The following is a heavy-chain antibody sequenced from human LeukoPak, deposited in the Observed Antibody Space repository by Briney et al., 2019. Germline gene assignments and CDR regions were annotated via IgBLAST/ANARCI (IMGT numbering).Heavy chain of an antibody. D-gene: IGHD3-9*01. CDR1: GASISSGDYY. J-gene: IGHJ6*02. Sequence: SETLSLTCTVSGASISSGDYYWSWIRQPPGKGLEWIGYMYSSGTTYYNPSLKSRLTISVDTSKNQFSLKLSSVTAADTAVYYCARGVRYTGSRTRYYYGMDVWGQGTTVTVSS. CDR2: MYSSGTT. CDR3: ARGVRYTGSRTRYYYGMDV. V-gene: IGHV4-30-4*08.